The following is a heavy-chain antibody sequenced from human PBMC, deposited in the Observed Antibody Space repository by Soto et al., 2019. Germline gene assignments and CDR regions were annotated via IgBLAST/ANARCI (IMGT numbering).Heavy chain of an antibody. J-gene: IGHJ1*01. V-gene: IGHV3-74*01. CDR2: ISSDGTTT. Sequence: EVQLVQSGGGLAQPGKSLRLSCAASGFTFRKFWMHWVRQVPGKGPVWVSYISSDGTTTDYADSVKGRFTISRDNAKDTLYLQMDRLRAEDTADYYCAIQDCTNDVCLEAAVTVGGALESWGQGTLVTVSS. CDR1: GFTFRKFW. D-gene: IGHD2-8*01. CDR3: AIQDCTNDVCLEAAVTVGGALES.